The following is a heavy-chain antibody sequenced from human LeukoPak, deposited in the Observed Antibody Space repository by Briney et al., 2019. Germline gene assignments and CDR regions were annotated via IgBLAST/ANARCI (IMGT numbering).Heavy chain of an antibody. V-gene: IGHV3-53*01. CDR1: GFTVSSNY. J-gene: IGHJ5*02. D-gene: IGHD2-15*01. CDR2: IYSGGST. Sequence: GGSLRLSCAASGFTVSSNYMSWVRQAPGKGLEWVSVIYSGGSTYYAGSVRGRFTISRDNSKNTLCLQMNSLRAEDTAVYYCARDPPVGYCSGGSCSNWFDPWGQGTLVTVSS. CDR3: ARDPPVGYCSGGSCSNWFDP.